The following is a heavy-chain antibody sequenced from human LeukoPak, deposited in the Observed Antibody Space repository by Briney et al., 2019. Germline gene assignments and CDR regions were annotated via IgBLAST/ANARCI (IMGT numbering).Heavy chain of an antibody. D-gene: IGHD3-22*01. CDR1: GGSFSDYY. J-gene: IGHJ4*02. CDR3: ARRRSYSSGYYY. Sequence: SETLSLACAVYGGSFSDYYWSWIRQPPGKGLEWIGEINHSGNTNYNPSLKSRVTISVDTSKNQFSLKLSSVTAADTAVYYCARRRSYSSGYYYWGQGTLVTVSS. CDR2: INHSGNT. V-gene: IGHV4-34*01.